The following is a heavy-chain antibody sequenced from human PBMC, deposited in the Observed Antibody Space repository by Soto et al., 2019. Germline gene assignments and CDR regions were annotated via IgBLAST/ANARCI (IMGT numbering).Heavy chain of an antibody. D-gene: IGHD2-8*01. Sequence: SETLSLTCTVSGGSMNAHFWSWIRQSAGKGLEWIGHIYISGTTMYNPSLKSRVTMSVDPPKNQLSLKLTSVTAADTAVYYCARLMGTAFDLWGQGTLVTVSS. J-gene: IGHJ4*02. V-gene: IGHV4-4*07. CDR1: GGSMNAHF. CDR2: IYISGTT. CDR3: ARLMGTAFDL.